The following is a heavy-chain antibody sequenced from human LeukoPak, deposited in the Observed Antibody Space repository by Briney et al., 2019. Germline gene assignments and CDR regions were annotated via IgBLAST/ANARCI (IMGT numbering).Heavy chain of an antibody. CDR1: GFTVSSNY. Sequence: GGSLRLSCAASGFTVSSNYMSWVRQAPGKGLEWVSVIYSGGSTYYADAVKGRFTISRDNSKNTLYLQMNSLRTEDTAVYYCAKATDVDTAMPTDYWGQGTLVTVSS. CDR3: AKATDVDTAMPTDY. V-gene: IGHV3-53*01. J-gene: IGHJ4*02. CDR2: IYSGGST. D-gene: IGHD5-18*01.